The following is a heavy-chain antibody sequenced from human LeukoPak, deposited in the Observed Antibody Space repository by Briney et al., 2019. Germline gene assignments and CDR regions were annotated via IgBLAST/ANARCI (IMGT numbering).Heavy chain of an antibody. J-gene: IGHJ6*03. CDR1: GFTFDDYA. V-gene: IGHV3-43D*03. CDR3: AKGGAAAGNYYMDV. Sequence: GGSLRLSCAASGFTFDDYAMHWVRQAPGKGLEWVSLISWDGGSTYYADSVKGRFTISRDSSKNSLYLQMNSLRAEDTALYYCAKGGAAAGNYYMDVWGKGTTVTVSS. CDR2: ISWDGGST. D-gene: IGHD6-13*01.